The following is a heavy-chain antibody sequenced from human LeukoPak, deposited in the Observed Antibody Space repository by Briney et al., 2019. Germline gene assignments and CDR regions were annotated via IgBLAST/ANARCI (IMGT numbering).Heavy chain of an antibody. CDR2: IYYSGST. V-gene: IGHV4-59*01. D-gene: IGHD3-3*01. J-gene: IGHJ4*02. CDR1: GGSISDYH. CDR3: ARLIPLWSGYYKGYFDY. Sequence: SETLSLTCTVSGGSISDYHWSWIRQPPGKGLEWIGFIYYSGSTNYNPSLKSRVTISVDTSKNQFSLKLSSVTAADTAVYYCARLIPLWSGYYKGYFDYWGQGTLVTVSS.